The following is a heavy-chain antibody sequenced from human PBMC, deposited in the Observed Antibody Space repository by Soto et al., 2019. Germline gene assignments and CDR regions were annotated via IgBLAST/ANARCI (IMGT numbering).Heavy chain of an antibody. V-gene: IGHV4-39*07. D-gene: IGHD2-2*01. CDR2: IYYSGTT. J-gene: IGHJ4*02. CDR1: GDSITSNSYF. CDR3: ARVRAGCSRASCFLDD. Sequence: PSETPSLTCTVSGDSITSNSYFWAWIRQPQGKGLEWIGSIYYSGTTYYNPSLKSRVTISVDRSKNQFSLILTSVTAADTAVYFCARVRAGCSRASCFLDDWGRGTLVTVSS.